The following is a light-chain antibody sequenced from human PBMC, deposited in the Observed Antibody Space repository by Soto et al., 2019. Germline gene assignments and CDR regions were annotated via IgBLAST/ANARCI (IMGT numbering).Light chain of an antibody. V-gene: IGLV2-14*03. CDR1: SSDVGGYNY. J-gene: IGLJ1*01. CDR3: CSYTGTNSPYV. CDR2: DVS. Sequence: QSVLSQPASVSGSPGQSITISCTGTSSDVGGYNYVSWYQQHPGKAPKLMIYDVSNRPSGVSDRFSGSKSGNTASLIVSGFQPEDEADYYCCSYTGTNSPYVLGTGTKVTVL.